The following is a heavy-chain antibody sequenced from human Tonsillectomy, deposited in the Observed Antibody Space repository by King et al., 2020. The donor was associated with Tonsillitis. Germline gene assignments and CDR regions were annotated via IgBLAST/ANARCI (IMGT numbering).Heavy chain of an antibody. V-gene: IGHV3-33*08. CDR2: FWYNGSNK. J-gene: IGHJ6*03. CDR3: ARDGPNYYYMDV. Sequence: VQLVESGGGVVQPGRSLRLSCAASGFTFSSYGMHWVRQAPGKGLEWWAVFWYNGSNKFYADSGKGRFTISRDNSKNTLYLQMNSLGAEDTAVYYCARDGPNYYYMDVWGTGTTVTVSS. CDR1: GFTFSSYG.